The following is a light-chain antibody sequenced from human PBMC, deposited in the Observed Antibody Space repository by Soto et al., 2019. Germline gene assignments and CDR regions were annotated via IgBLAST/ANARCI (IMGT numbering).Light chain of an antibody. Sequence: EIVLTPSRATLSFSAGAIPTHSCSASQTVSSNFLAWYQERHAQAPRXXIHGASTRATGITDRFSGSGSGTDLTLIISGLEPEDFEVYDCQQYGTSPAAFGQGTKVDIK. CDR1: QTVSSNF. CDR3: QQYGTSPAA. J-gene: IGKJ1*01. CDR2: GAS. V-gene: IGKV3-20*01.